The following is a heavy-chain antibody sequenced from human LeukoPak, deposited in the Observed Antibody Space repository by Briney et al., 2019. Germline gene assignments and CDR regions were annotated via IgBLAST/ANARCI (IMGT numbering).Heavy chain of an antibody. Sequence: GGSLRLSCAASGFTFSSYGMHWVRQAPGKGLEWVAFIRYDGSNKYYADSVKGRFTISRDNSKNTLYLQMNSLRAEDTAVYYCAKDPGLLWFGEYYFDYWRQGTLNTVSS. V-gene: IGHV3-30*02. CDR2: IRYDGSNK. CDR3: AKDPGLLWFGEYYFDY. D-gene: IGHD3-10*01. CDR1: GFTFSSYG. J-gene: IGHJ4*02.